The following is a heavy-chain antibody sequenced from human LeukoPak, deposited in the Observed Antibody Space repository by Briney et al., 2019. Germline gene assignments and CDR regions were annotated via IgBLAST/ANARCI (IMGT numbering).Heavy chain of an antibody. V-gene: IGHV1-2*06. Sequence: ASVKVSCKPSGYTFTGYYMHWVRQAPGQGLEWMGRINPNSGGTNYAQKFQGRVTTTRDTSITTAYMELSSLRSDDTAVYYCASWDWNPNYYFDYWGQGTLVTVSS. J-gene: IGHJ4*02. CDR3: ASWDWNPNYYFDY. CDR2: INPNSGGT. D-gene: IGHD1-1*01. CDR1: GYTFTGYY.